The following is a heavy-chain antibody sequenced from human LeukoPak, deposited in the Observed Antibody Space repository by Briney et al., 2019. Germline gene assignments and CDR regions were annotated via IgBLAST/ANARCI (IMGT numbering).Heavy chain of an antibody. CDR3: ARSADYDSSGYYYDSDY. CDR1: GYTFTSYG. D-gene: IGHD3-22*01. V-gene: IGHV1-18*01. CDR2: ISAYNGNT. Sequence: GASVKVSSKASGYTFTSYGISWVRQAPGQGLEWMGWISAYNGNTNYAQKLQGRVTMTTDTSTSTAYMELRSLRSDDTAVYYCARSADYDSSGYYYDSDYWGQGTLVTVSS. J-gene: IGHJ4*02.